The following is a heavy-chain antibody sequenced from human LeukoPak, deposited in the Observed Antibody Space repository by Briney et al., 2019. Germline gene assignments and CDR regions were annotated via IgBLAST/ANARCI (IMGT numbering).Heavy chain of an antibody. J-gene: IGHJ5*01. CDR1: GFPFSSYG. CDR2: IRYDGSNK. D-gene: IGHD6-6*01. V-gene: IGHV3-30*02. CDR3: AKVRVEYSSTDDS. Sequence: GSLRLSCAASGFPFSSYGMHWVRQAPGKGLEGVAFIRYDGSNKYYADSVKGRFTISRDNSKNTLYLQMNSLRAEDTAVYYCAKVRVEYSSTDDSWGQGTLVTVSS.